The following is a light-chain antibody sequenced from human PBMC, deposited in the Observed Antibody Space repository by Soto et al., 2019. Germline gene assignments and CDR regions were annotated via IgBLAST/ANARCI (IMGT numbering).Light chain of an antibody. V-gene: IGLV2-14*03. CDR1: SSDIGDSNY. Sequence: QSALTQPASVSGSPGQSITISCTGTSSDIGDSNYVSWYQQHPGKAPKLMIYDVTGRPSGVSNRFSGSKSGNTASLTISGLQAEDEAHYYCSSYASTSALYVFGTGTQLTVL. CDR3: SSYASTSALYV. CDR2: DVT. J-gene: IGLJ1*01.